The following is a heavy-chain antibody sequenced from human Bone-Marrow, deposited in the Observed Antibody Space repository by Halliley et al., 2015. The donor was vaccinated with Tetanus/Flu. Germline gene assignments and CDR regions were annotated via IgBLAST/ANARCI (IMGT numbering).Heavy chain of an antibody. Sequence: KGLGWIGCISSKGPPISSPPLKSRLPISVDTSKNQFSLRLTSVTATDTAVYYCASLTSPNDYWGQGTLVTVSS. CDR2: ISSKGPP. J-gene: IGHJ4*02. V-gene: IGHV4-59*08. CDR3: ASLTSPNDY.